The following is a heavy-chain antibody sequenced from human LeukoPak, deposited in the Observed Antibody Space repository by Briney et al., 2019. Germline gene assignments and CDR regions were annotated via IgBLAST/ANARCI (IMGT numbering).Heavy chain of an antibody. CDR3: AKDPAARNYYYYMDV. CDR1: GFTFSSYW. J-gene: IGHJ6*03. Sequence: GGSLRLSCAASGFTFSSYWMTWVRQAPGKGLEWVGNIKGDGSEKYYVDSVKGRFTISRDNAKNSLYLQMNSLRAEDTAVYYCAKDPAARNYYYYMDVWGKGTTVTVSS. V-gene: IGHV3-7*01. D-gene: IGHD6-6*01. CDR2: IKGDGSEK.